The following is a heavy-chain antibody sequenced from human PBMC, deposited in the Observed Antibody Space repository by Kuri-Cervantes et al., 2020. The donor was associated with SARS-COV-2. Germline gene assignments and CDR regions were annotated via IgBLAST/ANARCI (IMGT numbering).Heavy chain of an antibody. CDR3: VKCSAASHPCYLDY. CDR1: GFTFSSFA. Sequence: GESLKISCAGSGFTFSSFAMAWVRQAPGKGLEWISDITDEGADTYFADSVKGRFTTSRDNSKYSLTLQMSSLRAEDTAIYYCVKCSAASHPCYLDYWGQGTLVTVSS. V-gene: IGHV3-23*01. J-gene: IGHJ4*03. CDR2: ITDEGADT. D-gene: IGHD3-10*02.